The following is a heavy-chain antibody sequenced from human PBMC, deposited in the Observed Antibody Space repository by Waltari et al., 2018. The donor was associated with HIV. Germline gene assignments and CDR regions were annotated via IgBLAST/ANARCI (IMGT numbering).Heavy chain of an antibody. CDR2: IGTAGDT. CDR3: ARDGHYGGHFDL. Sequence: EVQLVESGGGLVQPGGSLRLSCAASGFPFGSSAMPWVRQATGKGLEWVSAIGTAGDTYYPGSVKGRFTISRENAKNSLYLQMNSLRAEDTAVYYCARDGHYGGHFDLWGRGTLVTVSS. CDR1: GFPFGSSA. V-gene: IGHV3-13*01. D-gene: IGHD4-17*01. J-gene: IGHJ2*01.